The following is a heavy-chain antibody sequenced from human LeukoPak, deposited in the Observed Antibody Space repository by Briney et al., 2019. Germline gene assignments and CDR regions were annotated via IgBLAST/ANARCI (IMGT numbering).Heavy chain of an antibody. V-gene: IGHV3-11*06. Sequence: GGSLRLSCAASGFTFSDYYMSWTRQAPGKGLEWVSFISSSSSNINYADSVKGRFTISRDNAKNSLYLQMNSLRAEDTAVYYCARSGTGYEKAFFDYWGQGTLVTVSS. CDR3: ARSGTGYEKAFFDY. CDR2: ISSSSSNI. J-gene: IGHJ4*02. CDR1: GFTFSDYY. D-gene: IGHD5-12*01.